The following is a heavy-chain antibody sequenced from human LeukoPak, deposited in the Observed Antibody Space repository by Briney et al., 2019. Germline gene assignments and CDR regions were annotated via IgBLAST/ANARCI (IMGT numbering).Heavy chain of an antibody. CDR3: ARVGSSTVTMFGWFDP. V-gene: IGHV3-30-3*01. J-gene: IGHJ5*02. CDR1: GFTFSSYA. Sequence: GRSLRLSCAASGFTFSSYAIHWVRQAPGKGLEWVAVISYDGSNKYYADSVKGRFTISRDNSKNTLYLQMNSLRAEDTAVYYCARVGSSTVTMFGWFDPWGQGTLVTVSS. D-gene: IGHD3-10*02. CDR2: ISYDGSNK.